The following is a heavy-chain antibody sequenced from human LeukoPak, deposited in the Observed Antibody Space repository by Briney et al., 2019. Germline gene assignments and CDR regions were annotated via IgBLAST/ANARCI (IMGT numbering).Heavy chain of an antibody. Sequence: SQTLSLTCAISGDRVSSNSAAWNWIRQSPSRGLEWLGRTYYRSKWYNDYAVSVKSRITINPDTSKNQFSLQLNSVTPEDTAVYYCARDIAVAQITSNWFDPWGQGTLVTVSS. V-gene: IGHV6-1*01. J-gene: IGHJ5*02. CDR2: TYYRSKWYN. CDR1: GDRVSSNSAA. D-gene: IGHD6-19*01. CDR3: ARDIAVAQITSNWFDP.